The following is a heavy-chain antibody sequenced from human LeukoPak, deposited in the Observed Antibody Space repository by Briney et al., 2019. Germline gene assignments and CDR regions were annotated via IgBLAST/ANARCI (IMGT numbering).Heavy chain of an antibody. D-gene: IGHD6-19*01. V-gene: IGHV3-7*01. CDR1: GFLFNTNW. CDR3: ARGSSGWSHYGMDV. J-gene: IGHJ6*02. CDR2: IKQDGSEK. Sequence: PGGSLRLSCAGSGFLFNTNWMTWVRQAPGKGLEWVATIKQDGSEKYYVDSVKGRFTISRDNAKNSLYLQMNSLRAEDTAVYYCARGSSGWSHYGMDVWGQGTTVTVSS.